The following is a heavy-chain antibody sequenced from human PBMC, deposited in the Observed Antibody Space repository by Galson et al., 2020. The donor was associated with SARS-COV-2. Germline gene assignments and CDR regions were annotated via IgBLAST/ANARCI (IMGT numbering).Heavy chain of an antibody. J-gene: IGHJ6*02. V-gene: IGHV3-30*18. CDR1: GFTFSSYG. CDR3: AKASHHSWAGYYYYGMDV. Sequence: TGGSLRLSCAASGFTFSSYGMHWVRQAPGKGLEWVAVISYDGSNKYYADSVKGRFTISRDNSKNTLYLQMNSLRAEDTAVYYCAKASHHSWAGYYYYGMDVWGQGTTVTVSS. CDR2: ISYDGSNK.